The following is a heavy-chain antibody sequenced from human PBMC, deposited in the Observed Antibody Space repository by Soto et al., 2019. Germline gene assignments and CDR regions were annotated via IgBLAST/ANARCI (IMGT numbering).Heavy chain of an antibody. CDR3: ARDGRELPALYYFDY. V-gene: IGHV3-48*04. CDR1: GFTFSIYS. D-gene: IGHD1-26*01. CDR2: ITSDRKTI. J-gene: IGHJ4*02. Sequence: GGSLRLSCAASGFTFSIYSMNWVRQAPGKGLEWVSYITSDRKTIYYADSVKGRFTISRDNAKNSLYLQMNSLRAEDTAVYYCARDGRELPALYYFDYWGQGTLVTVSS.